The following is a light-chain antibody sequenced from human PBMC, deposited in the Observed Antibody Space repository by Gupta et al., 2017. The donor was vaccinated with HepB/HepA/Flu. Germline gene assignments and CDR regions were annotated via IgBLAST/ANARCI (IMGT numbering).Light chain of an antibody. V-gene: IGKV1-9*01. CDR1: QGISTY. Sequence: DIQLTQSPSFLSASVGDRVTITCRASQGISTYLAWYEQKPGKAPNLLIYGASTLQSGVPSRFSGSGSGTEFTLTISSLQPEDFATYCCQQLDFSPWTVGQGTKVEIK. CDR2: GAS. J-gene: IGKJ1*01. CDR3: QQLDFSPWT.